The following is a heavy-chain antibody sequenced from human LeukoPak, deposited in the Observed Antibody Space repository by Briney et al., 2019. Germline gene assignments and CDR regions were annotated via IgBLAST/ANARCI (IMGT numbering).Heavy chain of an antibody. CDR2: INPNSGGT. CDR1: GYTFTGYY. J-gene: IGHJ4*02. V-gene: IGHV1-2*02. Sequence: GASVKVSCKASGYTFTGYYMHWVRQAPGQGLEWMGWINPNSGGTNYAQKFQGRVTMARDTSISTAYMELSRLRSDDTAVYYGARGRSYGSWSQPLDYWGQGTLVTVSS. D-gene: IGHD6-13*01. CDR3: ARGRSYGSWSQPLDY.